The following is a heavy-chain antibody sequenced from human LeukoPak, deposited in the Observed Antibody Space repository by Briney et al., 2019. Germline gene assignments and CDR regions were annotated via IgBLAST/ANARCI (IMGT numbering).Heavy chain of an antibody. V-gene: IGHV1-69*13. D-gene: IGHD3-9*01. CDR1: GGTFSNYA. J-gene: IGHJ4*02. CDR2: IIPIFGTA. Sequence: SVKVSCKASGGTFSNYAINWVRQAPGQGLEWMGGIIPIFGTANYAQKFQGRVTITADESTSTAYMELSSLRSEDTAVYYCARGILTGYYAYYFDYWGQGTLVTVSS. CDR3: ARGILTGYYAYYFDY.